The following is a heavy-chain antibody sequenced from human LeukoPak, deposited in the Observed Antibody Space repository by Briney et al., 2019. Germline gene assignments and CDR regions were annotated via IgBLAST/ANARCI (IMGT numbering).Heavy chain of an antibody. CDR2: ISGTSNTI. CDR1: GFTFSSYS. J-gene: IGHJ4*02. D-gene: IGHD6-19*01. CDR3: ARGLGSYSSGWYMGFDY. Sequence: GGSLRLSCVGSGFTFSSYSMNWVRQAPGKGLERVSYISGTSNTIYYADSVKGRFTVSRDNAKNSLYLQMNSLRAEDTAIYYCARGLGSYSSGWYMGFDYWGQGTLVTVSS. V-gene: IGHV3-48*01.